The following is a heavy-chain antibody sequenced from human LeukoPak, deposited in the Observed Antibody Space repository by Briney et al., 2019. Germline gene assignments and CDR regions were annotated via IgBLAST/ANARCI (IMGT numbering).Heavy chain of an antibody. Sequence: ASETLSLTCTVSGGSISSYYWSWIRQPAGKGLEWIGRIYTSGSTNYNPSLKSRVTMSVDTSKNQFSLELSSVTAADTAVYYCASSQYSSGWYYYYYMDVWGKGTTVTISS. D-gene: IGHD6-19*01. CDR3: ASSQYSSGWYYYYYMDV. CDR1: GGSISSYY. CDR2: IYTSGST. V-gene: IGHV4-4*07. J-gene: IGHJ6*03.